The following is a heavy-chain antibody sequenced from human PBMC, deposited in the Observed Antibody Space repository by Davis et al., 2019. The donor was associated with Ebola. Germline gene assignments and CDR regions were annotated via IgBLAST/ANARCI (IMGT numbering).Heavy chain of an antibody. CDR3: AREVGDYSYYYYYDGMDV. Sequence: SVPVSFKASRYTFSSPAIICVRHPPGQGLEWMGGLILPVGTAYYAQKFQSRVTSTADDSTSTAYMELSSLRSEDTAVYYCAREVGDYSYYYYYDGMDVWGQGTTVTVSS. J-gene: IGHJ6*02. CDR2: LILPVGTA. CDR1: RYTFSSPA. D-gene: IGHD4-11*01. V-gene: IGHV1-69*13.